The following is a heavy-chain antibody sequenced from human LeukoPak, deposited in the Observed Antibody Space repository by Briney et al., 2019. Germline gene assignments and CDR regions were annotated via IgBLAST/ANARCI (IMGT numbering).Heavy chain of an antibody. Sequence: ASVKVSCKASGYTFTSYGISWVRQAPGQGLEWMGWISAYNGNTNSAQKLQDRLTMTTDTSTSTAYMELRSLRSDDTAVYYCARDRRGAPGWFDPWGQGTLVTVSS. CDR1: GYTFTSYG. CDR2: ISAYNGNT. D-gene: IGHD3-16*01. CDR3: ARDRRGAPGWFDP. J-gene: IGHJ5*02. V-gene: IGHV1-18*01.